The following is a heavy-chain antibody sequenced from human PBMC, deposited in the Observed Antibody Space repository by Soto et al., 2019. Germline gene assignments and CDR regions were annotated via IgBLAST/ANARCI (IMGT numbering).Heavy chain of an antibody. CDR1: GGTFSSYA. CDR3: ARDWGRKAAAAAGGWFDP. Sequence: QVQLVQSGAEVKKPGSSVKVSCKASGGTFSSYAISWVRQAPGQGLAWMGGIIPIFGTANYAQKFQGRVTITADESTSTAYMELSSLRSEDTAVYYCARDWGRKAAAAAGGWFDPWGQGTLVTVSS. CDR2: IIPIFGTA. V-gene: IGHV1-69*01. J-gene: IGHJ5*02. D-gene: IGHD6-13*01.